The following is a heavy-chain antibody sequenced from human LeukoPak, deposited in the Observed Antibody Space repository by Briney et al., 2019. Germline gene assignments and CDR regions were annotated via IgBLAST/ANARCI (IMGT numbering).Heavy chain of an antibody. CDR2: INPNSGGT. D-gene: IGHD6-6*01. CDR1: GYTFTGYY. Sequence: ASVKVSCKASGYTFTGYYMHWVRQAPGQGLEWMGWINPNSGGTNYAQKFQGRVTMTRDTSISTAYMELSRLRSDDTAVYYCARVKAARPSFFDYWGQGTLVTVSS. V-gene: IGHV1-2*02. CDR3: ARVKAARPSFFDY. J-gene: IGHJ4*02.